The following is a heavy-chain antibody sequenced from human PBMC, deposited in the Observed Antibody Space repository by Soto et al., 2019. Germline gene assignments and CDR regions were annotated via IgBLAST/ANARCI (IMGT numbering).Heavy chain of an antibody. D-gene: IGHD2-15*01. Sequence: SETLSLTCTVSGGSISSGGYYWSWIRQHPGKGLEWIGYIYYSGSTYYNPSLKSRVTISVDTSKNQFSLKLSSVTAADTAVYYCARVYCSGGSCYHFDYWGQGTLVTVSS. CDR2: IYYSGST. J-gene: IGHJ4*02. CDR1: GGSISSGGYY. V-gene: IGHV4-31*03. CDR3: ARVYCSGGSCYHFDY.